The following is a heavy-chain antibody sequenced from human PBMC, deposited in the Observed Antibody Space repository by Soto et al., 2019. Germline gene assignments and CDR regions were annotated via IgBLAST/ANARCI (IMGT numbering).Heavy chain of an antibody. V-gene: IGHV4-61*01. D-gene: IGHD3-9*01. CDR3: ARGSDDILTGYWFDP. CDR2: IYYSGST. CDR1: GGSVSSGSYY. Sequence: PSEILSLTCTVSGGSVSSGSYYWSWIRQPPGKGLEWIGYIYYSGSTNYNPSLKSRVTISVDTSKNQFSLKLSSVTAADTAVYYCARGSDDILTGYWFDPWGQGTLVTVSS. J-gene: IGHJ5*02.